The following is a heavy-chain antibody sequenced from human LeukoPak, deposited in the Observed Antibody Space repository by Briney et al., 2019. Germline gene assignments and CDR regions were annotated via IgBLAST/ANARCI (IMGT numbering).Heavy chain of an antibody. CDR2: MYSRGDT. D-gene: IGHD6-13*01. CDR1: GFTVSDNY. Sequence: GESLKISCAASGFTVSDNYMSWVRQAPGKGLEWVSVMYSRGDTYYANSVKGRFTFSRDISKNTLYLQMDGLRNEDTAMYYCARDAPQVPAAGVLASWGQGTLVIVSS. CDR3: ARDAPQVPAAGVLAS. J-gene: IGHJ5*02. V-gene: IGHV3-53*01.